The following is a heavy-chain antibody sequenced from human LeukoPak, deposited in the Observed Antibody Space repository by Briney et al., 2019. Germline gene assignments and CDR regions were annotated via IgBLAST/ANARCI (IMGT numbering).Heavy chain of an antibody. V-gene: IGHV5-10-1*01. CDR2: INTSDSYT. CDR1: GNSLTNYW. D-gene: IGHD2-15*01. Sequence: GESLRISCGGSGNSLTNYWITWVRQMSGQGVEWMGRINTSDSYTNYSPSFQGHVTISADKSISTAYLQWSSLKDSDSAIYYCAREPRGYCSGGSCWYYWGQGTLVTVSS. CDR3: AREPRGYCSGGSCWYY. J-gene: IGHJ4*02.